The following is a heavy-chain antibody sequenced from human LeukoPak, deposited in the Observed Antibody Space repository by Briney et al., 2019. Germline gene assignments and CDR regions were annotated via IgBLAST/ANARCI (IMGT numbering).Heavy chain of an antibody. V-gene: IGHV3-53*01. CDR3: ARAQSKVRFDN. CDR1: GFTVSSNY. Sequence: GGSLRLSCAASGFTVSSNYMSWVRQAPGKGLEWVSVIYSGGSTYYADSVKGRFTISRDNSKNTLYLQMNSLRAEGTAVYYCARAQSKVRFDNWGQGTLVTVSS. J-gene: IGHJ4*02. CDR2: IYSGGST.